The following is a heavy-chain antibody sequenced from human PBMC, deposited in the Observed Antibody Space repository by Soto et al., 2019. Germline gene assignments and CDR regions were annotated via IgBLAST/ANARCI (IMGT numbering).Heavy chain of an antibody. Sequence: QITLKESGPTLVKPTQTLTLTCTFSGFSLSSNGVGVGWIRQPPGKALEWLALIYWDGDKRYSPSLKSRLTLTKDTSKNQLVLTMTNIDPVDTATYYCAHRRDGTYALDYWGQGTLVTVAS. V-gene: IGHV2-5*02. CDR3: AHRRDGTYALDY. CDR1: GFSLSSNGVG. CDR2: IYWDGDK. J-gene: IGHJ4*02. D-gene: IGHD1-26*01.